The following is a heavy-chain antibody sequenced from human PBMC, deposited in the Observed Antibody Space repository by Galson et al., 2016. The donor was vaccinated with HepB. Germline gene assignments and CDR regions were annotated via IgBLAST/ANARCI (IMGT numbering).Heavy chain of an antibody. V-gene: IGHV3-30*18. CDR3: AKDGSGSPDY. CDR1: GFTFSSYG. Sequence: SLRLSCAASGFTFSSYGMHWVRQAPGKGLEWVAVISYDGSNKYYADSVKGRFTISRDNSKNTLYLQMNSLRGEDTAVYYCAKDGSGSPDYWGQGTLVTVSS. J-gene: IGHJ4*02. D-gene: IGHD3-10*01. CDR2: ISYDGSNK.